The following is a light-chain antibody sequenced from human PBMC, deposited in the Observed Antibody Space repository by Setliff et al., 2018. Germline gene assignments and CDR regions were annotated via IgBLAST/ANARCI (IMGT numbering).Light chain of an antibody. CDR3: SSYASSINPYV. Sequence: QSVLTQPPSASGSPGQSLTISCTGTSSDVGAYNSVSWYQQHPGKAPKLMIYEVTKRPSGVPDRFSGSKSGNTASLTVSGLQADDEADYFCSSYASSINPYVFGTGTKVTVL. CDR1: SSDVGAYNS. CDR2: EVT. J-gene: IGLJ1*01. V-gene: IGLV2-8*01.